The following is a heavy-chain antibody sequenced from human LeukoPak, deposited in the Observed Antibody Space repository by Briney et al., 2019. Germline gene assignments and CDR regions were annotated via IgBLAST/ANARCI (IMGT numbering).Heavy chain of an antibody. V-gene: IGHV3-23*01. J-gene: IGHJ4*02. CDR3: AKADYPTVSCIDD. CDR2: ISATGGHT. Sequence: PGGSLRLSCAVSGFTFRNHDMTWVRQTPGKGLEWVSSISATGGHTYYAHSVQGRFTISRDNSKNTLSLQLNSLRAEDTAVYYCAKADYPTVSCIDDWGQGTLVTVSS. CDR1: GFTFRNHD. D-gene: IGHD2-15*01.